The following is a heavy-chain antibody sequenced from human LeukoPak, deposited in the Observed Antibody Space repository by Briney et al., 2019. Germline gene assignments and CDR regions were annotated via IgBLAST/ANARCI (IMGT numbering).Heavy chain of an antibody. Sequence: GSLRLSCAASRFTFSSYGMRWVRQAPGKGLEWVAYIQYDGSNEQYADSVKGRFSISRDSSKNILYLQMNSLRAEDTAVYYCARGYDKARWGQGTLVTVSS. D-gene: IGHD3-9*01. CDR2: IQYDGSNE. CDR1: RFTFSSYG. J-gene: IGHJ4*02. V-gene: IGHV3-30*02. CDR3: ARGYDKAR.